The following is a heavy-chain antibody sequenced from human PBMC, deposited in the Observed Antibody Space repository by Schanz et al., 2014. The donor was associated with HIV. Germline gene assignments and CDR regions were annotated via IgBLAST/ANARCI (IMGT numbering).Heavy chain of an antibody. CDR2: ISYDGSNK. CDR1: GFTFSNYA. Sequence: QVQLVESGGGVVQPGRSLRLSCAVSGFTFSNYAMHWVRQAPGKGLEWVAVISYDGSNKYYADSVKGRFTISRDNSKNTLYLQMNSLRVEDTALYYCAKVEDFYGSGSSEVWGQGTLVIVSS. J-gene: IGHJ4*02. CDR3: AKVEDFYGSGSSEV. V-gene: IGHV3-30-3*01. D-gene: IGHD3-10*01.